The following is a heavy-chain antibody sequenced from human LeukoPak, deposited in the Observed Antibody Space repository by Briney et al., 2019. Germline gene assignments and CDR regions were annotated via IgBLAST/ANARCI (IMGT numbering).Heavy chain of an antibody. V-gene: IGHV3-15*01. D-gene: IGHD2-2*01. CDR3: TTDIVVVPAAYDY. CDR2: IRSKTDGGTT. Sequence: GGSLRLSCAASGFTFSNDWMSWVRQAPGKGLEWVGRIRSKTDGGTTDYAAPVKGRFTISRDDSKNTLYLQMNSLKTEDTAVYYCTTDIVVVPAAYDYWGQGTLVTVSS. CDR1: GFTFSNDW. J-gene: IGHJ4*02.